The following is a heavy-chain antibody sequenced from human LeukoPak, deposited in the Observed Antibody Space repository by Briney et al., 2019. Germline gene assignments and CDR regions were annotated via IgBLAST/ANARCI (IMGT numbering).Heavy chain of an antibody. D-gene: IGHD3-10*01. J-gene: IGHJ4*02. CDR1: DYSFSSYG. CDR3: ARAGVRGVLLPVDY. CDR2: ISVYNGNT. Sequence: GASVKVSCKASDYSFSSYGINWVRQAPGQGLEWMGWISVYNGNTIYTQKLQGRVSMTADTSTSTAYMELRSLRFDDTAVYYCARAGVRGVLLPVDYWGQGTLVTVSS. V-gene: IGHV1-18*01.